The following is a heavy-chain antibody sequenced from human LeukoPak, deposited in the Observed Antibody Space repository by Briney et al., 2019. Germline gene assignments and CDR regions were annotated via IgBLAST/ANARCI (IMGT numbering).Heavy chain of an antibody. CDR1: GFTFSSYA. J-gene: IGHJ4*02. D-gene: IGHD3-10*01. CDR2: ISGSGGST. Sequence: GGSLRLSCAASGFTFSSYAMSWVRQAPGTGLEWVSAISGSGGSTYYADSVKGRFTISRDNSKNALYLQMNSLRAEDTAVYYCAKDPSLLLWFGEYENWGQGTLVTVSS. V-gene: IGHV3-23*01. CDR3: AKDPSLLLWFGEYEN.